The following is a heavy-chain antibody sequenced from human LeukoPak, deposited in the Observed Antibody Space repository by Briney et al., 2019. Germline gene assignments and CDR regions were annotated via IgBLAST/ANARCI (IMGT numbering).Heavy chain of an antibody. Sequence: PGGSLRLSCAASGFTFSSYWMHWVRQAPGKGLVWVSRINSDGSSTSYADSVKGRFTISRDNAKNTLYLQMNSLRAEDTAVYYCARVNSPGWYYYYYGMDVWGQGTTVTVS. CDR2: INSDGSST. V-gene: IGHV3-74*01. CDR3: ARVNSPGWYYYYYGMDV. J-gene: IGHJ6*02. D-gene: IGHD4-23*01. CDR1: GFTFSSYW.